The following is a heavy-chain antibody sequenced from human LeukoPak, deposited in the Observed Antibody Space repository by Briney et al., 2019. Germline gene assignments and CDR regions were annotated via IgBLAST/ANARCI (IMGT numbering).Heavy chain of an antibody. J-gene: IGHJ4*02. Sequence: GGSLRLSCAASGFTFSSYAMSWVRQAPGKGLEWVSAISGSGGSTYYADSVKGRFTISRDNSKNTLYLQMNSLRAEDTAVYYCARGYYYDSSGPGGAFDYWGQGTLVTVSS. CDR1: GFTFSSYA. CDR3: ARGYYYDSSGPGGAFDY. D-gene: IGHD3-22*01. CDR2: ISGSGGST. V-gene: IGHV3-23*01.